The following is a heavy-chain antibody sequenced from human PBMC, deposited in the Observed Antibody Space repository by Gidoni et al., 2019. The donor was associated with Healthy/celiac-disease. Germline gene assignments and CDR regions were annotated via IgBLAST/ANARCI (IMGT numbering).Heavy chain of an antibody. V-gene: IGHV1-69*04. CDR2: ILPILGKA. Sequence: QVQLVHSGSEVKKPGSSVKVPCKASGGTFSSYSISWVRQAPGPGLEWMGRILPILGKANYEQKFQGRVTITADKSTSTAYMELSSLRSEDTAVYYCAREDYGGKDYYYYGMDVWGQGTTVTVSS. CDR1: GGTFSSYS. D-gene: IGHD2-15*01. CDR3: AREDYGGKDYYYYGMDV. J-gene: IGHJ6*02.